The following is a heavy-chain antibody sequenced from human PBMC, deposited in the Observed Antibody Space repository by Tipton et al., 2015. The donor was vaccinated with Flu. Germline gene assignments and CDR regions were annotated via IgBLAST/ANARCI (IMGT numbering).Heavy chain of an antibody. CDR3: ARDHHFGRYFPY. Sequence: QLVQSGGGVVQPGRSLRLSCTFSGFDFSTYDTHWVRQTPGKGLEWVAHIWYDGSNKIYADSVKGRFTISRDSSKNTVYLLMNSLRVDDTAVYFCARDHHFGRYFPYWGQGTLVTVSP. CDR1: GFDFSTYD. D-gene: IGHD3-9*01. CDR2: IWYDGSNK. V-gene: IGHV3-33*01. J-gene: IGHJ4*02.